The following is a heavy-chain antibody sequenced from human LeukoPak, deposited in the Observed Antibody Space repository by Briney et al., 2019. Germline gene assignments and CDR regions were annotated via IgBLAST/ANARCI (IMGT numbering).Heavy chain of an antibody. Sequence: SETLSLTCTVSGGSLSTFYWSWIRQPPGKGLEWIGYIYYSGSTNYNPSLKSRVTISVDTSKNQFSLKLSSVTAADTAVYYCARAPGIAVAVTFDYWGQGTLVTVSS. CDR3: ARAPGIAVAVTFDY. CDR1: GGSLSTFY. D-gene: IGHD6-19*01. V-gene: IGHV4-59*01. J-gene: IGHJ4*02. CDR2: IYYSGST.